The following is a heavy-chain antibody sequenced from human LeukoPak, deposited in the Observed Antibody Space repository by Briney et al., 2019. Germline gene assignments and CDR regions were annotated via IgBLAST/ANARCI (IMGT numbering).Heavy chain of an antibody. V-gene: IGHV4-59*01. Sequence: PSGTLSLTCTVSGGSISSYYWSWIRQPPGKGLEWIGYIYYSGSTNYNPSLKSRVTISVDTSKNQFSLKLSSVTAADTAVYYCARAGPYYDFWSGYYYGMDVWGQGTTVTVSS. CDR2: IYYSGST. CDR3: ARAGPYYDFWSGYYYGMDV. D-gene: IGHD3-3*01. CDR1: GGSISSYY. J-gene: IGHJ6*02.